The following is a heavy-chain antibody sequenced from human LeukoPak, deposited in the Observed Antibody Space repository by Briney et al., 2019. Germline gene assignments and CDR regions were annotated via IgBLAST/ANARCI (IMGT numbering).Heavy chain of an antibody. Sequence: SETLSLTCAVPGYAIRGGYYGGWVRHPPEKGLEWSGSIYHSGSTYYNPSLKSRVTISVDTSKTQFSLKLSSVTAADTAVYYCARLGIQLWFGETCDYWGQGTLVTVSS. CDR1: GYAIRGGYY. CDR2: IYHSGST. D-gene: IGHD5-18*01. CDR3: ARLGIQLWFGETCDY. J-gene: IGHJ4*02. V-gene: IGHV4-38-2*01.